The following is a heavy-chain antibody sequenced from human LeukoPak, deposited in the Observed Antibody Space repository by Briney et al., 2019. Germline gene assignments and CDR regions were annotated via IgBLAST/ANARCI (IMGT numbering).Heavy chain of an antibody. V-gene: IGHV1-69*13. CDR3: ARVEDDILTGYAFDI. CDR2: IIPISGTA. CDR1: GGTFSSYA. J-gene: IGHJ3*02. D-gene: IGHD3-9*01. Sequence: GASVKVSCKASGGTFSSYAISWVRQAPGQGLEWMGGIIPISGTANYAQKFQGRVTITADESTSTAYMELSSLRSEDTAVYYCARVEDDILTGYAFDIWGQGTMVTVSS.